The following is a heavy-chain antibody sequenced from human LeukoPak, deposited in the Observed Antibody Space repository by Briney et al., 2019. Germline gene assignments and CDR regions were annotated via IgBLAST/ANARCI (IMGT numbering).Heavy chain of an antibody. J-gene: IGHJ4*02. V-gene: IGHV4-61*02. CDR1: GGSISTGPYY. D-gene: IGHD3-22*01. CDR3: ARASYSYDISGWVPFDY. Sequence: KTSQTLSLTCTVSGGSISTGPYYWNWIRQPAGKGLEWIGRISTRGTTLYNPSLKSRLTLSIDTSNNQFSLSLNSVTAADTAVYYCARASYSYDISGWVPFDYWGQGTLVTVSS. CDR2: ISTRGTT.